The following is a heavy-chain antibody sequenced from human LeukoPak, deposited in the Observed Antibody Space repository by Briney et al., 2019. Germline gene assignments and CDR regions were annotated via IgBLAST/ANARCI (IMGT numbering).Heavy chain of an antibody. Sequence: SETLSLTCTVSGGSISSYYWSWIRQPAGKGLEWIGRIYTSGSTNYNPSLKSRVTMSVDTSKNQFSLKLSSVTAADTAVYYCARPPLLTGSGRRYGMDVWGQGTTVTVSS. CDR1: GGSISSYY. CDR3: ARPPLLTGSGRRYGMDV. CDR2: IYTSGST. D-gene: IGHD3-9*01. J-gene: IGHJ6*02. V-gene: IGHV4-4*07.